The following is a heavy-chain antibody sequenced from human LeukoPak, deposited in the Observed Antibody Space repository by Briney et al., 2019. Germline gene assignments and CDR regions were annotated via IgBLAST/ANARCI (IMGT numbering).Heavy chain of an antibody. J-gene: IGHJ3*02. V-gene: IGHV3-74*01. CDR3: ARFYGGSALDN. CDR2: INSDGFSI. Sequence: GGSLRLSCAASGFAFSAYWMHWVRQTPGKGLVWVSRINSDGFSIAYADSVKGRFTISRDNAKNTLYLNMNSLRAEDTAVYYCARFYGGSALDNWGQGTMVTVSS. CDR1: GFAFSAYW. D-gene: IGHD3-16*01.